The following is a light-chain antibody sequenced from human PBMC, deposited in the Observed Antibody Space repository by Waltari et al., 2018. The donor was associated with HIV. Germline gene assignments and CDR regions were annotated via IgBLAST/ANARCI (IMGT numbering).Light chain of an antibody. CDR3: TSYTSSSTYV. Sequence: QSALTQPASVSGSPGQSITISCTGTSNDVGSYNYVSWYQHHPGKAPKLVLYEVSNRPSGVSNRFSGSKFGNTASLTISGLQAEDEADYYCTSYTSSSTYVFGSGTKVTVL. V-gene: IGLV2-14*01. CDR2: EVS. J-gene: IGLJ1*01. CDR1: SNDVGSYNY.